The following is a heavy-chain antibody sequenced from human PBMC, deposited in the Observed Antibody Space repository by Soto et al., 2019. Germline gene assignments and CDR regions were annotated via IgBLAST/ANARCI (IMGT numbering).Heavy chain of an antibody. CDR1: GGSISSYY. CDR2: IYYIGST. Sequence: SETLSLTCTVSGGSISSYYWSWIRQPPRKGLEWIWYIYYIGSTSYNPSLKSRVTISVDTSKNQFSLKLSSVTAAATAVYYCARGLRRQLLNWFDPWGQGTLVTVSS. D-gene: IGHD2-2*01. J-gene: IGHJ5*02. V-gene: IGHV4-59*01. CDR3: ARGLRRQLLNWFDP.